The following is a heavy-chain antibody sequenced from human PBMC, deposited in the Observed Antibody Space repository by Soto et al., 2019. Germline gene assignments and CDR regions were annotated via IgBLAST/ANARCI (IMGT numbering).Heavy chain of an antibody. CDR3: AREGSVSSSDYYAYYYGMDV. Sequence: QPGGSLRLSCEASGFIFSDHAMSWVRQAPGKGLEWVSAISGNGIATHYADSVKGRFTISRDNAKNSLYLQMNSLRGEDTAVYYCAREGSVSSSDYYAYYYGMDVWGQGTTVTVSS. CDR1: GFIFSDHA. D-gene: IGHD3-10*01. V-gene: IGHV3-23*01. CDR2: ISGNGIAT. J-gene: IGHJ6*02.